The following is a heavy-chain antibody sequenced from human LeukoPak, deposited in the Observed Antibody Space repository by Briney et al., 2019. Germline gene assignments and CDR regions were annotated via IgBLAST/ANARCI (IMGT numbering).Heavy chain of an antibody. J-gene: IGHJ4*02. V-gene: IGHV3-21*01. CDR1: GFTFSSYS. CDR2: ISSSSSYI. Sequence: GGSLRLSCAASGFTFSSYSMNWVRQAPGKGLEWVSSISSSSSYIYYADSVKGRFTISRDNAKNSLYLQMNSLRAEDTAVYYCARAGLYSSFWQQLASIDCWGQGTLVTVSS. D-gene: IGHD6-13*01. CDR3: ARAGLYSSFWQQLASIDC.